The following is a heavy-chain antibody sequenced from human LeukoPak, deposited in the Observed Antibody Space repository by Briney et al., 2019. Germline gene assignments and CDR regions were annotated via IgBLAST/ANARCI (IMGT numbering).Heavy chain of an antibody. CDR1: GGSISSYY. Sequence: SETLSLTCTVSGGSISSYYWSWIRQPPGKGLEWIGYIYYSGSTNYNPSLKSRVTISVDASKNQFSLKLSSVTAADTAVYYCARVADYYDSSGYLHAEYFQHWGQGTLVTVSS. CDR3: ARVADYYDSSGYLHAEYFQH. V-gene: IGHV4-59*01. CDR2: IYYSGST. D-gene: IGHD3-22*01. J-gene: IGHJ1*01.